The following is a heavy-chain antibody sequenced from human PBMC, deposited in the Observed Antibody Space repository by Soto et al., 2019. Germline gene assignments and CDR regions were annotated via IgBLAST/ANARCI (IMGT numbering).Heavy chain of an antibody. D-gene: IGHD3-22*01. CDR3: ATYYYDSSGFLIFDY. CDR1: GYTLTELS. V-gene: IGHV1-24*01. Sequence: GASVKVSCKVSGYTLTELSMHWVRQAPGKGLEWMGGFDPEDGETIYAQKFQGRVTMTEDTSTDTAYMELSSLRSEDTAAYYCATYYYDSSGFLIFDYWGQGTLVTVSS. CDR2: FDPEDGET. J-gene: IGHJ4*02.